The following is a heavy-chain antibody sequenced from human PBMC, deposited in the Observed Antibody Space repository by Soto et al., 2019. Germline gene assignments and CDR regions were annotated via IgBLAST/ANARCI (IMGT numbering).Heavy chain of an antibody. Sequence: QVQLQQSGPGLVKPSQTLSLTCAISGDSVSSNSAVWNWIRQSPSRGLEWLGRTYYRSKWYNDYAVSVXTRXTXSPDTSKNQFSLQLNSMTPEDTAVYYCARGFRGFDPWGQGTLVTVSS. CDR3: ARGFRGFDP. CDR2: TYYRSKWYN. CDR1: GDSVSSNSAV. V-gene: IGHV6-1*01. D-gene: IGHD3-10*01. J-gene: IGHJ5*02.